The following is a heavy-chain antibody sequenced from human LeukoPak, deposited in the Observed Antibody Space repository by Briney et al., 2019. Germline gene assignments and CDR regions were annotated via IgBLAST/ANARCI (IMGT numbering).Heavy chain of an antibody. D-gene: IGHD6-19*01. CDR3: ARDRSGWDTGLFDY. Sequence: ASVKVSCKASGYTSISYDTNWVPHGTGQGHEWMGWINPNSGNTGYAQKLQGRVTMTRNTSISTAYMELSSLRSEDPAVYYCARDRSGWDTGLFDYWGQGTLVTVSS. CDR2: INPNSGNT. V-gene: IGHV1-8*01. CDR1: GYTSISYD. J-gene: IGHJ4*02.